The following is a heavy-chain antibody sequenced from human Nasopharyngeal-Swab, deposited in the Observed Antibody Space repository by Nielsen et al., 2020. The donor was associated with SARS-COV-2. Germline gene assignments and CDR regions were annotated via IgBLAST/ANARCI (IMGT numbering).Heavy chain of an antibody. Sequence: WIRQSPGKGLEWVANIKQDGSEKYYVDSVKGRFTISRDNAKNSLYLQMNSLRAEDTAVYYCARDKTHYYDSSGYSQDYWGQGTLVTVSS. CDR3: ARDKTHYYDSSGYSQDY. D-gene: IGHD3-22*01. V-gene: IGHV3-7*01. J-gene: IGHJ4*02. CDR2: IKQDGSEK.